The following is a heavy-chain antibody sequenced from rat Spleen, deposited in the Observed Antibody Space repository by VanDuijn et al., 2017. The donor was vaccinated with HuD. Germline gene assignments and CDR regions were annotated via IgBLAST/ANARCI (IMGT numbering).Heavy chain of an antibody. CDR2: IWSGGST. J-gene: IGHJ3*01. V-gene: IGHV2-15*01. Sequence: QVQLKESGPGLVQPSETLSLTCTVSGFSLTSYSVSWVRQPSGKGPEWLGAIWSGGSTDYNSALKSRLSISRDTSKSQVFLKMNSLQTEDTATYYCARDGGGGFAYWGQGTLVTVSS. D-gene: IGHD1-1*01. CDR1: GFSLTSYS. CDR3: ARDGGGGFAY.